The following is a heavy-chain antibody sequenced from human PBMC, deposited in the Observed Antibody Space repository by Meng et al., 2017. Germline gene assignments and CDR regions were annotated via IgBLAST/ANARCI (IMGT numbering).Heavy chain of an antibody. V-gene: IGHV3-30*04. CDR1: GFTFSSYA. CDR3: ARDSVQPGADDYGDYSSHPTGNNWFDP. CDR2: IPYDGSNK. Sequence: GESLKISCAASGFTFSSYAMHWVRQAPGKGLEWVAVIPYDGSNKYYADSVKGRFTISRDNSKNTLYLQMNSLRAEDTAVYYCARDSVQPGADDYGDYSSHPTGNNWFDPWGQGTLVTVSS. J-gene: IGHJ5*02. D-gene: IGHD4-17*01.